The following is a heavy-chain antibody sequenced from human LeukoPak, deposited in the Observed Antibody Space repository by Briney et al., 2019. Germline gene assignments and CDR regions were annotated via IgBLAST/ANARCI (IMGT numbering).Heavy chain of an antibody. CDR2: ISGSGDSI. V-gene: IGHV3-23*01. Sequence: SGGSLRLSCAASGFTFSNYYMSWVRQAPGKGLEWVSAISGSGDSIFYADSVKGRFTISRDNSKTTLYVQMNSLRAEDTAVYYCAKSFLTGYSLFDSWGQGTLVTASS. J-gene: IGHJ4*02. CDR3: AKSFLTGYSLFDS. CDR1: GFTFSNYY. D-gene: IGHD3-9*01.